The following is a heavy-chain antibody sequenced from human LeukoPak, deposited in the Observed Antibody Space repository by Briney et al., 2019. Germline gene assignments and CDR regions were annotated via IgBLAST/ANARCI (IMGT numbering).Heavy chain of an antibody. CDR3: AREGSSSINYFDAFDI. D-gene: IGHD3-22*01. V-gene: IGHV3-48*03. CDR1: GFTFRTYE. J-gene: IGHJ3*02. Sequence: QSGGSLRLSCEASGFTFRTYEMNWLRQAPGKGLEWISYISSSATAIHYADSVKGRFTISRDNAKNSLYLQINSLRAEDTGVYYCAREGSSSINYFDAFDIWGQGTMVTVSS. CDR2: ISSSATAI.